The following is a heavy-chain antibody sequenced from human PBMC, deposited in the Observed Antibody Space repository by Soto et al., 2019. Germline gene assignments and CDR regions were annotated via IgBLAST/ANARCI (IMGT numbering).Heavy chain of an antibody. CDR2: ISAYNGNT. V-gene: IGHV1-18*01. D-gene: IGHD6-19*01. CDR3: ARAVAVAGTDYYYYGMDV. Sequence: GASVKVSCKASGYTFTSYGISWVRQAPGQGLEWMGWISAYNGNTNYAQKLQGRVTMTTDTSTSTAYMELRSLRSDDTAVYYCARAVAVAGTDYYYYGMDVWGQGTMVTVSS. CDR1: GYTFTSYG. J-gene: IGHJ6*02.